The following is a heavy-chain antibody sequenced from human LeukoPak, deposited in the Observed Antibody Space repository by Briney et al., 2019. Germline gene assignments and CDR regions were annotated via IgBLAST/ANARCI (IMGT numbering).Heavy chain of an antibody. Sequence: PGGSLRLSCAASVFTLSSYAMSWVRQAPGKGLEWVSTISSSGGSTYYADSVRGGFTISRDNAKNPLYLQMISLRAEDTAVYYCATDIVATNPAYYFDYWGEGTLVTVSS. J-gene: IGHJ4*02. CDR2: ISSSGGST. D-gene: IGHD5-12*01. CDR3: ATDIVATNPAYYFDY. CDR1: VFTLSSYA. V-gene: IGHV3-23*01.